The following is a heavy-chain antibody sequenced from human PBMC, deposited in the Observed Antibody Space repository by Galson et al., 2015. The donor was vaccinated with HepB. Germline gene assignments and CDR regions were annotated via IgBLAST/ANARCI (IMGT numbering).Heavy chain of an antibody. V-gene: IGHV3-30*03. CDR1: GFTFSSYS. J-gene: IGHJ4*02. D-gene: IGHD5-18*01. CDR2: ISYDGSNK. CDR3: ARDLQLWSCFDY. Sequence: SLRLSCAASGFTFSSYSMNWVRQAPGKGLEWVAVISYDGSNKYYADSVKGRFTISRDNSKNTLYLQMNSLRAEDTAVYYCARDLQLWSCFDYWGQGTLVTVSS.